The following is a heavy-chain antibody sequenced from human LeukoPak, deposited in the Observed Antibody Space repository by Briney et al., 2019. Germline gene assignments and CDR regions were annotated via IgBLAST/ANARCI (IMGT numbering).Heavy chain of an antibody. D-gene: IGHD2-21*02. Sequence: GGSLRLSCAASGFTFSSYGMHWVRQAPGKGLEWVAVISYDGSNKYYADSVKGRFTISRDNSKNTLYLQMNSLRAEDTAVYYCAKDLCGGDCYGLDYWGQGTLVTVSS. CDR2: ISYDGSNK. CDR1: GFTFSSYG. J-gene: IGHJ4*02. V-gene: IGHV3-30*18. CDR3: AKDLCGGDCYGLDY.